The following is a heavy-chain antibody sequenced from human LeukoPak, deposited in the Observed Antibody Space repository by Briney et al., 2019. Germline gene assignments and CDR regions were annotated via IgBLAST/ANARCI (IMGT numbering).Heavy chain of an antibody. CDR3: ARDRQLAEFTDY. CDR2: IWYDGSNK. V-gene: IGHV3-33*01. J-gene: IGHJ4*02. D-gene: IGHD6-13*01. Sequence: GRSLRLSCAASGFTFSSYGMHWVRQAPGKGLEWVAVIWYDGSNKYYADSVKGRFTISRDNSKNTLYLQMNSLRAEDTAVYYCARDRQLAEFTDYWGQGTLVTVSS. CDR1: GFTFSSYG.